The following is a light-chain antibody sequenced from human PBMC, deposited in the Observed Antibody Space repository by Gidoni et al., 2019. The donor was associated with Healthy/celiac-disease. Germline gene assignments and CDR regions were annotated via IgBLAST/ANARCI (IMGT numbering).Light chain of an antibody. CDR3: SSYTSSST. CDR1: SSDVGGYNY. V-gene: IGLV2-14*01. CDR2: EVS. J-gene: IGLJ1*01. Sequence: QSALTQPASVSGSPGQSITISCTGTSSDVGGYNYVSWYQQHPGKAPKRMIYEVSNRPSGVSNRFSGSKSGNTASLTISGLQAEDEADYYCSSYTSSSTFGTGTKVTVL.